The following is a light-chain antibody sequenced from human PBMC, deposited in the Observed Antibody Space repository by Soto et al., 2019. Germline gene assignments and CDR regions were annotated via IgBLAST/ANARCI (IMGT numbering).Light chain of an antibody. J-gene: IGLJ3*02. CDR2: EVS. V-gene: IGLV2-14*01. CDR1: SSDVGGYKY. Sequence: QSALTQPVSVSGSPGQSITISCTGTSSDVGGYKYVSWYQQHPGKAPKLMIYEVSNRPSGVSNRFSGSKSGNTASLTISGLQAEDEADYYCSSYTSSSTWVFGGGTKVTVL. CDR3: SSYTSSSTWV.